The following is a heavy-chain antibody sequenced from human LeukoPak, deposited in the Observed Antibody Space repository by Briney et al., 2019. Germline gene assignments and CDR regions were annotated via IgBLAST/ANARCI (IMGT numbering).Heavy chain of an antibody. V-gene: IGHV3-66*01. D-gene: IGHD2-15*01. Sequence: GGSLRLFCGASGFTVSSNYMSWVRQAPGKGLEWVSVIYSGGSTYYADSVKGRFTISRDNSKNTLYLQMNSLRAEDTAVYYCARVWGLGYCSGGSCYSDYWGQGTLVTVSS. CDR1: GFTVSSNY. CDR2: IYSGGST. J-gene: IGHJ4*02. CDR3: ARVWGLGYCSGGSCYSDY.